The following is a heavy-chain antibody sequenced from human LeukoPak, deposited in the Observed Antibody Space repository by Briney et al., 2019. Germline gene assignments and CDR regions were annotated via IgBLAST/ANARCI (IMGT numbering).Heavy chain of an antibody. CDR1: GGSISSYY. J-gene: IGHJ4*02. Sequence: PSETLSLTCTVSGGSISSYYWSWIRQPPGKGLEWIGYIYYSGSTNYNPSLKSRVTISVDTSKNQFSLKLSSVTAVDTAVYYCARYYYGGYYFDYWGQGTLVTVSS. CDR2: IYYSGST. D-gene: IGHD3-10*01. V-gene: IGHV4-59*01. CDR3: ARYYYGGYYFDY.